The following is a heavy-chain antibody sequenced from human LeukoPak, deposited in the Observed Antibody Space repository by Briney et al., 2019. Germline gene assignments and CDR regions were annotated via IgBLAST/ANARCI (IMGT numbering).Heavy chain of an antibody. V-gene: IGHV1-2*02. Sequence: ASVKVSCKASGYTFTGYYMHWVRQVPGQGLEWMGWINPNSGGTNYAQKFQGRVTMTRDTSTSTAYMELSRLRSDDTAVYYCARGGLAAAFTPALRLHWYFDLWGRGTLVTVSS. CDR1: GYTFTGYY. CDR2: INPNSGGT. CDR3: ARGGLAAAFTPALRLHWYFDL. J-gene: IGHJ2*01. D-gene: IGHD6-13*01.